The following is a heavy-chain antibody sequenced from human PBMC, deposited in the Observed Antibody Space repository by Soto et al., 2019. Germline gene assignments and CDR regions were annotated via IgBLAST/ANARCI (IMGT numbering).Heavy chain of an antibody. D-gene: IGHD3-10*01. CDR1: GGSISSYY. CDR2: IYYSGST. CDR3: AREVVTMVRGIITFYYYYMDV. V-gene: IGHV4-59*01. Sequence: SGTLSLTFTVSGGSISSYYWNWIRQPPGKGLGWIGYIYYSGSTNYNPSLKSRVSISVDTSKNQFSLKLSSVTAADTAVYYCAREVVTMVRGIITFYYYYMDVWGKGTTVTVSS. J-gene: IGHJ6*03.